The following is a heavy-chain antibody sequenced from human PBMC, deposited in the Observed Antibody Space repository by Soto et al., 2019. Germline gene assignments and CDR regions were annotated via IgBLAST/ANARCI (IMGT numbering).Heavy chain of an antibody. J-gene: IGHJ4*02. D-gene: IGHD6-19*01. CDR1: GITFNNYV. CDR2: ISASGAST. CDR3: AKDLEYTSAWSFDY. Sequence: GGSLRLSCAASGITFNNYVMSWVRQAPGKGLEWVSTISASGASTYYADSVKGRFTVSRDNSKNTLSLEMNSLRAEDTAVYYCAKDLEYTSAWSFDYWGQGTLVTVSS. V-gene: IGHV3-23*01.